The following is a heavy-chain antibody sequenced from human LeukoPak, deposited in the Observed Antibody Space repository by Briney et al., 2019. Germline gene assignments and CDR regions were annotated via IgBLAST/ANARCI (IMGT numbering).Heavy chain of an antibody. Sequence: GGSLRLSCAVSGFTFSSHCMHWVRQTPGKGLVWVSLINSYKSGTNYYNSVKSRFTTSTANAKNTLLLQMNILIPDDTAVYYCERQRNGGIESWGQGTLVTVSS. J-gene: IGHJ4*02. V-gene: IGHV3-74*01. CDR2: INSYKSGT. CDR3: ERQRNGGIES. CDR1: GFTFSSHC. D-gene: IGHD4-23*01.